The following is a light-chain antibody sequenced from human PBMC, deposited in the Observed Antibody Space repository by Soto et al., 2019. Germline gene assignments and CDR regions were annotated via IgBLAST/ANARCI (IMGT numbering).Light chain of an antibody. Sequence: QSVLTQPPSASGTPGQRVTISCSGSSSNIGSNTVNWYQHLPRAAPKLLIQSNNQRPSGVPDGFSGSQSGTSASLAISGLLSEDEADYYCAVCDDSLNGYVFGTGTKLTVL. CDR1: SSNIGSNT. CDR3: AVCDDSLNGYV. V-gene: IGLV1-44*01. J-gene: IGLJ1*01. CDR2: SNN.